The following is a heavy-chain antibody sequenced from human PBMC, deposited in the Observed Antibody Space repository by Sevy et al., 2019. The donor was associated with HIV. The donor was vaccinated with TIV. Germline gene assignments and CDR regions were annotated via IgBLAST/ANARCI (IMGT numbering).Heavy chain of an antibody. Sequence: GGSLRLSCAASGFTVSSNYMSWVRQAPGKGLEWVSVIYSGGSTYYADSVKGRFTISRDKSKKTLYLQMNSLRAEDTAVYYCARGYPTSGWYPNYWGQGTLVTVSS. CDR3: ARGYPTSGWYPNY. J-gene: IGHJ4*02. CDR1: GFTVSSNY. V-gene: IGHV3-53*01. D-gene: IGHD6-19*01. CDR2: IYSGGST.